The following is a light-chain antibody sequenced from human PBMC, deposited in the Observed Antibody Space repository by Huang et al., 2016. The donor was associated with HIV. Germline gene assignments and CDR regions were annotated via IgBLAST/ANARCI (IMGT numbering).Light chain of an antibody. CDR3: PQRVNGLT. Sequence: EIVLTQSPATLSFFPGQRVSLSCRASQNFNTHLAWHRQKPVQPPTLLIYDASSGVPGVPARFSGSGSGTDFTLTISSLESEDFATYYCPQRVNGLTFGGGAKV. CDR2: DAS. J-gene: IGKJ4*01. CDR1: QNFNTH. V-gene: IGKV3-11*01.